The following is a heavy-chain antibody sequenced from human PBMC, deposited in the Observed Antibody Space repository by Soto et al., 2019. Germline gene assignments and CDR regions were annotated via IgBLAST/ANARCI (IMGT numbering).Heavy chain of an antibody. D-gene: IGHD3-16*01. V-gene: IGHV3-7*01. J-gene: IGHJ4*02. CDR2: IKEDGTEK. CDR1: GFTFSSHW. Sequence: EVQLVESGGGLVQPGGSLRLSCAASGFTFSSHWMSWVRQAPGKGLEWVANIKEDGTEKYYVGSVKGRFTISRDNAKNXXYLQMSSLRAEDTAVYYCARVAWAYDYVWGRYFDYWGQGFLVTVSS. CDR3: ARVAWAYDYVWGRYFDY.